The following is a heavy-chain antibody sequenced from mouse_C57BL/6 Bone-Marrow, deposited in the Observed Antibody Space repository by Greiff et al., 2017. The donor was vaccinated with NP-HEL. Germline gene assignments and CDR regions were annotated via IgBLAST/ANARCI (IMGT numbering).Heavy chain of an antibody. V-gene: IGHV5-16*01. J-gene: IGHJ4*01. CDR1: GFTFSDYY. CDR3: ARDRGNNAMDY. CDR2: INYDGSST. Sequence: EVKVVESEGGLVQPGSSMKLSCTASGFTFSDYYMAWVRQVPEKGLEWVANINYDGSSTYYLDSLKSRFIISRDNAKNILYLQMSSLKSEDTATYYCARDRGNNAMDYWGQGTSVTVSS. D-gene: IGHD2-1*01.